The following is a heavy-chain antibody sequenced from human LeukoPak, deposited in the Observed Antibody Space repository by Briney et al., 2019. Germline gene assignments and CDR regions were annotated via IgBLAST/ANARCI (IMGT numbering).Heavy chain of an antibody. CDR1: GYTFTGYY. J-gene: IGHJ4*02. CDR2: INPNSGGT. D-gene: IGHD5-12*01. CDR3: ARDLGDIVATIFDY. Sequence: GASVKVSCKASGYTFTGYYMHWVRQAPGQGLEWMGWINPNSGGTNYAQKFQGRVTMTRDTSISTAHMELSRLRSDDTAVYYCARDLGDIVATIFDYWGQGTLVTVSS. V-gene: IGHV1-2*02.